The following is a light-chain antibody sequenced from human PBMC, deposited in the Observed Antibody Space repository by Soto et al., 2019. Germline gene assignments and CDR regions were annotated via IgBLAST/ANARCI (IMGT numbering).Light chain of an antibody. CDR1: SSDVGGYNY. CDR2: EVS. V-gene: IGLV2-8*01. J-gene: IGLJ2*01. CDR3: SSYAGSNNFV. Sequence: QSALTQPPSASGSPGQSVTISCTGTSSDVGGYNYVSWYQQHPGKAPKLMIYEVSNRPSGVPDRFSCSKSGNTASLTVSGLQAEDEADYYCSSYAGSNNFVFGGGTKVTVL.